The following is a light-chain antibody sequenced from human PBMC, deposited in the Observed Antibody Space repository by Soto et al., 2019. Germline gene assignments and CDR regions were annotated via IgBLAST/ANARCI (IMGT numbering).Light chain of an antibody. CDR3: QQCSSYPYT. CDR2: DAS. CDR1: QTISSW. V-gene: IGKV1-5*01. J-gene: IGKJ2*01. Sequence: DIQMTQSPSTLSASVGDRVIITCRASQTISSWLAWYQQKPGKAPKLLINDASSLQSGVPSRFSGSGSGTEFSLTISSLQPDDFATYYCQQCSSYPYTFGQGPRWISN.